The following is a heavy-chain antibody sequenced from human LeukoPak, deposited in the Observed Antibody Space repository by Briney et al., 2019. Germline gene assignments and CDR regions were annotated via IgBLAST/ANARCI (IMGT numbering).Heavy chain of an antibody. Sequence: GGSLRLSCAASGFTFSSYSMNWVRQAPGKGLEWVSSISSSSSYIYYADSVKGRFTISRDNAKNSLYLQMNSLRAEDTAVYYCAKDLGIAAAGILGYWGQGTLVTVSS. V-gene: IGHV3-21*01. D-gene: IGHD6-13*01. J-gene: IGHJ4*02. CDR3: AKDLGIAAAGILGY. CDR1: GFTFSSYS. CDR2: ISSSSSYI.